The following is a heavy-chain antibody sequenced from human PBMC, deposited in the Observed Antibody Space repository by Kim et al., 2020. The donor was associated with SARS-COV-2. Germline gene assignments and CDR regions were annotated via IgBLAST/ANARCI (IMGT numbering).Heavy chain of an antibody. CDR3: ASSAARHDAFDI. CDR2: IIPIFGTA. D-gene: IGHD6-25*01. CDR1: GGTFSSYA. Sequence: SVKVSCKASGGTFSSYAISWVRQAPGQGLEWMGGIIPIFGTANYAQKFQGRVTITADESTSTAYMELSSLRSEDTAVYYCASSAARHDAFDIWGQGTMVTVSS. V-gene: IGHV1-69*13. J-gene: IGHJ3*02.